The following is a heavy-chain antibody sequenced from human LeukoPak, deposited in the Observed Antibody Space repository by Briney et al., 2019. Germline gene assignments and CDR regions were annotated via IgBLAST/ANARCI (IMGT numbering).Heavy chain of an antibody. CDR3: AKGPNYYDSSGYLGPSTD. Sequence: GGSLRLSCAASGFTFDDYAMHWARQAPGKGLEWVSGISWNSGSIGYADSVKGRFTISRDNAKNSLYLQMNSLRAEDTALYYCAKGPNYYDSSGYLGPSTDWGQGTLVTVSS. CDR1: GFTFDDYA. D-gene: IGHD3-22*01. V-gene: IGHV3-9*01. J-gene: IGHJ4*02. CDR2: ISWNSGSI.